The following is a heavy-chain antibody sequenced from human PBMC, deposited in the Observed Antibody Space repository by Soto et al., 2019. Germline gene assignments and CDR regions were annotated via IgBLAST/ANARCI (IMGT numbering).Heavy chain of an antibody. CDR3: AKDDGRGLGFQH. J-gene: IGHJ1*01. Sequence: ESGGGVVQPGRCLRLSCAASGFTFSSYGMRGVRQAPGKGLEWVAVISYDGSNKYYADSVKGRFTISRDNSKNTLYLQMNSLRAEDTAVYYCAKDDGRGLGFQHWGQGTLVTVSS. V-gene: IGHV3-30*18. D-gene: IGHD7-27*01. CDR1: GFTFSSYG. CDR2: ISYDGSNK.